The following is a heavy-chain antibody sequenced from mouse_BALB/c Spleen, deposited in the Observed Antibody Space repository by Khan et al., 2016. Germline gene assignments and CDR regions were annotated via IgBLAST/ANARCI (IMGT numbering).Heavy chain of an antibody. J-gene: IGHJ4*01. V-gene: IGHV7-3*02. CDR2: IRNKANGYTT. Sequence: EVELVESGGGLVQPGGSLRLSCATSGCTFTDYYMSWVRQPPGKALEWLGFIRNKANGYTTEYSASVKGRFTISRDNSQSILYLQMNTLRAEDSATYYCARGSSGYYAMDYWGQGTSVTVSS. CDR3: ARGSSGYYAMDY. CDR1: GCTFTDYY. D-gene: IGHD3-1*01.